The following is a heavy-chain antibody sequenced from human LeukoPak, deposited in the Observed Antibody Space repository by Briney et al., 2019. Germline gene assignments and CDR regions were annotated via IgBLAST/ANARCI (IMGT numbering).Heavy chain of an antibody. CDR2: IIPIFGTA. V-gene: IGHV1-69*05. D-gene: IGHD1-26*01. J-gene: IGHJ4*02. Sequence: AWVKVTCKASGGTFSCYANSWVGQAPGQGLERVGGIIPIFGTANYTQKFQGTVTIATDESTSTAYIELSSLRYEDTAVYSSARRGAMAGFYYFDYWGQGTLVTVSS. CDR1: GGTFSCYA. CDR3: ARRGAMAGFYYFDY.